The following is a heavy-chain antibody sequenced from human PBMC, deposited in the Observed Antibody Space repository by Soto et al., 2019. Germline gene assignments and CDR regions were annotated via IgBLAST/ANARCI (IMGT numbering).Heavy chain of an antibody. D-gene: IGHD2-15*01. J-gene: IGHJ4*02. CDR2: VHYSGSI. Sequence: SETLSLTCTVSGGSISYEYYHWTWIRQSPGKGLEWIGYVHYSGSIMYNPSFKSRVTISVDTSKNQFSLHLSSVTAADTAVYYCARLLRFDYWGQGTLVTVSS. CDR1: GGSISYEYYH. V-gene: IGHV4-30-4*08. CDR3: ARLLRFDY.